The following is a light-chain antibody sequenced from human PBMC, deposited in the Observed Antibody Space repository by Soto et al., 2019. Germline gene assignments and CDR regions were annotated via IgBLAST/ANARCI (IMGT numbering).Light chain of an antibody. CDR3: QSYDSSLSAVV. CDR1: SSNIGAGYD. J-gene: IGLJ2*01. V-gene: IGLV1-40*01. Sequence: QPVLTQPPSVSGAPGQRVTISCTGSSSNIGAGYDVHWYQQLLGTAPKLLIYGNSNRPSGVPDRFSGSKSGTSASLAITGLQAEDEADYYCQSYDSSLSAVVFGGGTKLTVL. CDR2: GNS.